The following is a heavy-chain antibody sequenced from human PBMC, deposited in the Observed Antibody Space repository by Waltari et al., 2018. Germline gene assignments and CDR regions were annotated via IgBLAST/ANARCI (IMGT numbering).Heavy chain of an antibody. V-gene: IGHV3-53*02. CDR1: GFTVSSNY. D-gene: IGHD4-17*01. CDR3: AREGGLGDGYFDY. J-gene: IGHJ4*02. Sequence: EVQLVETGGGLIQPGGSLRLSCAASGFTVSSNYMSWVRQAPGKGLEWFSVIYSGGSTYYADSVKGRFTISRDNSKNTLYLQMNSLRAEDTAVYYCAREGGLGDGYFDYWGQGTLVTVSS. CDR2: IYSGGST.